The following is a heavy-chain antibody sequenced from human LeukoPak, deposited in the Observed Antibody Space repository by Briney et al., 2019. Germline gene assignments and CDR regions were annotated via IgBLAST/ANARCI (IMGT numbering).Heavy chain of an antibody. CDR1: GGSISSYY. CDR3: ARDGSGNDAFGI. J-gene: IGHJ3*02. Sequence: PSETLSLTCTVSGGSISSYYWNWIRQPPGKGLEWIGYIYYSGSTNYNPSLKSRVTTSVDTSKNQFSLKLTSVTAADTAVYYCARDGSGNDAFGIWGQGTMVTVSS. V-gene: IGHV4-59*01. CDR2: IYYSGST. D-gene: IGHD5-12*01.